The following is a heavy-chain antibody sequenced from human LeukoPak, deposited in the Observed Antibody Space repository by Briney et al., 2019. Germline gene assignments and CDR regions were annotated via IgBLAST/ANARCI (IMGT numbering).Heavy chain of an antibody. J-gene: IGHJ4*02. CDR3: ARGYYDILTGLGRLDY. CDR2: IIPIFGTA. D-gene: IGHD3-9*01. Sequence: SVKVSCKASGGTFSSYAISWVRQAPGQGLEWMGGIIPIFGTANYAQKFQGRVTITTDESTSTAYMGLSSLRSEDTAVHYCARGYYDILTGLGRLDYWGQGTLVTVSS. V-gene: IGHV1-69*05. CDR1: GGTFSSYA.